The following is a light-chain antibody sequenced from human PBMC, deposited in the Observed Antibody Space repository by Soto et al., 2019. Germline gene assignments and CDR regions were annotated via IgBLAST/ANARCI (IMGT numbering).Light chain of an antibody. V-gene: IGKV1-39*01. Sequence: DIQMTQPPSSLSASVGDRVTIICRASQPISTNLNWYQHEPGKAPKLLIYAASSLQSGVPSRFSGSGSGRDFTLTISSLQPEDFGTSYCQQSYRSPCTFGQGTRLEIK. CDR1: QPISTN. CDR3: QQSYRSPCT. J-gene: IGKJ5*01. CDR2: AAS.